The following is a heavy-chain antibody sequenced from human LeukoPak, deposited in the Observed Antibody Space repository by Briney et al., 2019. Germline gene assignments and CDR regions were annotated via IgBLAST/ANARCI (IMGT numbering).Heavy chain of an antibody. Sequence: SETMSLTCTVAGGSISSSSYYWGWIRQPPGKGLEWFGSIYYSGSTYYNPSLKSRVTISVDTSKNQFSLKLSSVTAADTAVYYCARHNGGAPPGEFDYWGQGTLVTVSS. J-gene: IGHJ4*02. CDR1: GGSISSSSYY. D-gene: IGHD3-16*01. CDR2: IYYSGST. CDR3: ARHNGGAPPGEFDY. V-gene: IGHV4-39*01.